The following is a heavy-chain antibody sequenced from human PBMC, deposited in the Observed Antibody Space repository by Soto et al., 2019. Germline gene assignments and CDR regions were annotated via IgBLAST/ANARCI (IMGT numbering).Heavy chain of an antibody. D-gene: IGHD6-13*01. J-gene: IGHJ5*02. CDR2: INPNSGGT. CDR1: GYTFTGYY. CDR3: ARGQQLVRGWFDP. Sequence: QVQLVQSGAEVKKPGASVKVSCKASGYTFTGYYMHWVRQAPGQGLEWMGWINPNSGGTNYAQKLQGRVTMTRDTSISTAYMELSRLRSDDTAVYYCARGQQLVRGWFDPWGQGTLVTVSS. V-gene: IGHV1-2*02.